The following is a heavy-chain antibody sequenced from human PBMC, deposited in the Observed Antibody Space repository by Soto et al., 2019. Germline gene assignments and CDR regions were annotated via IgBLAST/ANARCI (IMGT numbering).Heavy chain of an antibody. J-gene: IGHJ4*02. CDR2: IYYSGST. CDR1: GGSISSYY. CDR3: ARDRVGGYDY. V-gene: IGHV4-59*01. D-gene: IGHD5-12*01. Sequence: SETLSLTCTVSGGSISSYYWSWIRQPPGKGLEWIGYIYYSGSTNYNPSLKSRVTISVDTSKNQFSLKLSSVTAADTAVYYCARDRVGGYDYWGQGTLVTVSS.